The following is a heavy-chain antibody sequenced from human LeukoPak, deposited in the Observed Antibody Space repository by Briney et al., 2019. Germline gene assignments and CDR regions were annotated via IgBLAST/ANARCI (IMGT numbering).Heavy chain of an antibody. Sequence: GGSLRLSCSASAFTFSNYAMHWVRQAPGKGLEWVALISYGGSAKFYADSVKGRFTISRDNSKSTLDLQMNSLRTEDTAVYYCARVRDQRVYYFDYWGQGSLVTVSS. J-gene: IGHJ4*02. CDR2: ISYGGSAK. D-gene: IGHD6-6*01. CDR3: ARVRDQRVYYFDY. CDR1: AFTFSNYA. V-gene: IGHV3-30-3*01.